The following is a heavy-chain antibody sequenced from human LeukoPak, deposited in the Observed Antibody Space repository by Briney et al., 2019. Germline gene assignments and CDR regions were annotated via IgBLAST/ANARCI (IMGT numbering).Heavy chain of an antibody. CDR2: INPNSGGT. CDR1: GYIFTGYY. D-gene: IGHD6-13*01. Sequence: ASVKVSCNASGYIFTGYYMHWVRQAPGQGLEWMGRINPNSGGTNYAQKFQGRVTMTRDTSISTAYMELSRLRSDDTAVYYCARSYSSSWYRNWFDPWGQGTLVTVSS. V-gene: IGHV1-2*06. J-gene: IGHJ5*02. CDR3: ARSYSSSWYRNWFDP.